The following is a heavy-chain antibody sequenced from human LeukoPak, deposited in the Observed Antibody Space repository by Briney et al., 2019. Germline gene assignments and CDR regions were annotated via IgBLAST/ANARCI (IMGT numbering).Heavy chain of an antibody. Sequence: QPGRSLRLSCAASGFTFSRYGIHWVRQAPGKGLEWVAVISYDGSTKYYADSVRGRFTISRDNSKNTLYLQMNSLRAEDTAVYHCAKDFGELLYGDSFDIWGQGTMVTVSS. D-gene: IGHD3-10*01. CDR1: GFTFSRYG. CDR2: ISYDGSTK. V-gene: IGHV3-30*18. J-gene: IGHJ3*02. CDR3: AKDFGELLYGDSFDI.